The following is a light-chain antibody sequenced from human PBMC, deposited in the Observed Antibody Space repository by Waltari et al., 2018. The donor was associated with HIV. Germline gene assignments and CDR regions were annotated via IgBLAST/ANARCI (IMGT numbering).Light chain of an antibody. V-gene: IGLV2-14*01. CDR1: SSDIGGYNY. CDR3: SSYTSGTTWV. J-gene: IGLJ3*02. Sequence: QSALTQPASVSGSPGQSITISCTGTSSDIGGYNYVSWHQHHPGRAPKLIFLSVSNPPSGVSNRFSGSQSGTTASLIFSGLLAEDDADYYCSSYTSGTTWVFGGGTKLTVL. CDR2: SVS.